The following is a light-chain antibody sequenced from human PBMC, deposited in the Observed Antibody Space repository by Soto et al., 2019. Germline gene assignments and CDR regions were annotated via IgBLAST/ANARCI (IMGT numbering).Light chain of an antibody. Sequence: EIVMTQSPATLSVSPGERATLSCRASQSVSSNLAWYQQKPGQAPRLLIYGASTRATGIPARFSGSGSGTEFTLTISSLKSEDFAVYYCQQYNNWPPEVTFGGGTKVEIK. V-gene: IGKV3-15*01. CDR1: QSVSSN. CDR3: QQYNNWPPEVT. CDR2: GAS. J-gene: IGKJ4*01.